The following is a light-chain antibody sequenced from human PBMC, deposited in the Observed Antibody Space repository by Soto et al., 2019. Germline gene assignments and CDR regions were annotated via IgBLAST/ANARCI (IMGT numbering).Light chain of an antibody. CDR2: DVT. J-gene: IGLJ2*01. CDR1: SSDVGGYDY. Sequence: QSALTQPASVSGSPGQSITISCTGTSSDVGGYDYVSWYQQYPGKAPKLMIYDVTNRPLGVSNRFSGSKSGNTASLTISGLQAEDEADYYCTSYTSSSTLVFGGGTKLTVL. CDR3: TSYTSSSTLV. V-gene: IGLV2-14*03.